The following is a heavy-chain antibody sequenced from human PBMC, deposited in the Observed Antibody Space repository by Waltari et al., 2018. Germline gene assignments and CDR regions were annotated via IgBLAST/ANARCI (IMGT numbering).Heavy chain of an antibody. J-gene: IGHJ4*02. V-gene: IGHV1-8*02. Sequence: QVQLVQSGAEVKKPGASVKVSCKASGYTFTSYGISWVRQAPGQGLEWMGWMNPNSGNTVYAQKFQGRVTMTRNTSISTAYMELSSLRAEDTAVYYCASEGTSFDYWGQGTLVTVSS. CDR1: GYTFTSYG. CDR2: MNPNSGNT. CDR3: ASEGTSFDY.